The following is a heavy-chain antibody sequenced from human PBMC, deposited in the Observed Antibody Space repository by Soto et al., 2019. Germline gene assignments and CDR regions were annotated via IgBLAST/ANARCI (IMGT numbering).Heavy chain of an antibody. CDR3: ARDRRDYVNYYYYYYMDV. Sequence: SQILSLTRSVAGGSIISFDWSWIRQPPGKGLEWIGYIYYSGSTNYNPSLKSRVTISVDTSKNQFSLKLSSVTAADTAVYYCARDRRDYVNYYYYYYMDVWGKGTTVTVSS. CDR2: IYYSGST. D-gene: IGHD4-17*01. CDR1: GGSIISFD. V-gene: IGHV4-59*01. J-gene: IGHJ6*03.